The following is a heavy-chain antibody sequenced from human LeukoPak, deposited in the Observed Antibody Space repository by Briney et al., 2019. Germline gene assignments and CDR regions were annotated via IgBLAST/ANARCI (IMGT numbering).Heavy chain of an antibody. Sequence: SETLSLTCTVSGRSISSYYWSWIRQPPGKGLEWIGYISYSGSTNYNPSLKSRVTISVDTSKNQFSLKPSSVTAAETAVYYCAGTRDGYCFAYWGQGTLVSVCS. V-gene: IGHV4-59*01. J-gene: IGHJ4*02. CDR2: ISYSGST. CDR3: AGTRDGYCFAY. CDR1: GRSISSYY.